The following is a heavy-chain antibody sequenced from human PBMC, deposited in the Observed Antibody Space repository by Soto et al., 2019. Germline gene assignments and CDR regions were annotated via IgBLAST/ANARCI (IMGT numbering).Heavy chain of an antibody. D-gene: IGHD1-26*01. CDR1: GGSISSSNW. CDR2: IYHSGST. J-gene: IGHJ3*02. V-gene: IGHV4-4*02. CDR3: ERDYRVGATIDAFDI. Sequence: PSETLSLTCAVSGGSISSSNWWSWVRQPPGKGLEWIGEIYHSGSTNYNPSLKSRVTISVDKSKNQFSLKLSSVTAADTAVYYCERDYRVGATIDAFDIWGQGTMVTVSS.